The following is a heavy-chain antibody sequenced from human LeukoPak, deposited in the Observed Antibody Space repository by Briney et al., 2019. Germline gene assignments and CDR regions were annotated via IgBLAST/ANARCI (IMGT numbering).Heavy chain of an antibody. CDR2: INHSGRT. J-gene: IGHJ4*02. Sequence: PSETLSLTCTVSGGSISSYYWSWIRQPAGKGLEWIGEINHSGRTKYNPSLKSRVTISVDTSKNQFSLKLSSVTAADTAVYYCARGSSSFSYWGQGTLVTVSS. V-gene: IGHV4-4*07. CDR3: ARGSSSFSY. D-gene: IGHD6-13*01. CDR1: GGSISSYY.